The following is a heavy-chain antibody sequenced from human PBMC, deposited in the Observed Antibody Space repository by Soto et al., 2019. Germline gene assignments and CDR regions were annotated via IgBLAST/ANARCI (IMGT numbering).Heavy chain of an antibody. CDR3: ARGHDYGDRNFDY. CDR1: GGSISSYY. J-gene: IGHJ4*02. CDR2: IYYSGST. D-gene: IGHD4-17*01. Sequence: SETLSLTCTVSGGSISSYYWSWIRQPPGKGLEWIGYIYYSGSTNYNPSLKSRVTISVDTSKNQFSLKLSSVTAVDTAVYYCARGHDYGDRNFDYWGQGTLVTVSS. V-gene: IGHV4-59*01.